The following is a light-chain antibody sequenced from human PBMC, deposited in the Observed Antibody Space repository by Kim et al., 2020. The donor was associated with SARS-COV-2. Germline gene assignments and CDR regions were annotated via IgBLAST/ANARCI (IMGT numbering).Light chain of an antibody. V-gene: IGLV2-23*02. CDR3: CSFASTAWV. Sequence: QSVLTQPASVSGSPGQSITFSCTGTSSDVGGYDVVSWYQQHPGKAPKLMIYGVNKRPSGVSDRFSGSKSGNTASLTISGLQAEDEADYYCCSFASTAWVFGGGTQLTVL. CDR2: GVN. CDR1: SSDVGGYDV. J-gene: IGLJ3*02.